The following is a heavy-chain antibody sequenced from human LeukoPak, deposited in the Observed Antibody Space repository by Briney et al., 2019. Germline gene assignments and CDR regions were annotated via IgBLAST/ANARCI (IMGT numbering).Heavy chain of an antibody. CDR2: IKEDGTEE. CDR3: ARDSGVVVAP. Sequence: GGSLRLSCAASGFTFSRYWMSWVRQAPGKGLEWVASIKEDGTEEYYVDSVKGRFTISRDNPKNSLYLQMNSLRAEDTAVYYCARDSGVVVAPWGQGTLVTVSS. D-gene: IGHD2-2*01. J-gene: IGHJ5*02. V-gene: IGHV3-7*01. CDR1: GFTFSRYW.